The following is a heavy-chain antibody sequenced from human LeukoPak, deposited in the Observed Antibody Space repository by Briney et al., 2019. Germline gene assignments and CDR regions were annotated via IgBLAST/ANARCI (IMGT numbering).Heavy chain of an antibody. V-gene: IGHV3-33*06. CDR3: AKNGEYDFWSGYLYYYYYYMDV. Sequence: GGSLTLSCAASGFTFSSYGMHWVRQAPGKGLEGVGVIWYDGSNKYYADSVKGRFTISRDNPKNTLYLQMNSLRAEDTAVYYCAKNGEYDFWSGYLYYYYYYMDVWGKGTTVTVSS. CDR1: GFTFSSYG. D-gene: IGHD3-3*01. CDR2: IWYDGSNK. J-gene: IGHJ6*03.